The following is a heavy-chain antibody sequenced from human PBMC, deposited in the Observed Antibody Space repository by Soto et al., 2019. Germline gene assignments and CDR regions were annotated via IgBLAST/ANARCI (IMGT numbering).Heavy chain of an antibody. Sequence: GASVKVSCKASGYTFTSYGISWVRQAPGQGLEWMGWISAYNGNTNYAQKLQGRVTMTTDTSTSTAYMELRSLRSDDTAVYYCARGRRFVYYYGSGSLLRALDIWGQGTMVTVS. CDR2: ISAYNGNT. V-gene: IGHV1-18*01. J-gene: IGHJ3*02. D-gene: IGHD3-10*01. CDR3: ARGRRFVYYYGSGSLLRALDI. CDR1: GYTFTSYG.